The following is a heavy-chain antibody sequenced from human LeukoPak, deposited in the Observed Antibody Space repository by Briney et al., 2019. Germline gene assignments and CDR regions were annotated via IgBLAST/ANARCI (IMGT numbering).Heavy chain of an antibody. CDR1: GFTFSSYA. J-gene: IGHJ6*03. CDR2: ISESGDRT. CDR3: TKTKDIYGPSGYYYMDV. V-gene: IGHV3-23*01. D-gene: IGHD3-3*02. Sequence: GGSLRLSCAASGFTFSSYAMSWVRQAPGKGLEWVSAISESGDRTYYADSVKGRFTISRDNSKNTLYLQMNSLRAEDTAVFYCTKTKDIYGPSGYYYMDVWGKGTTVSVSS.